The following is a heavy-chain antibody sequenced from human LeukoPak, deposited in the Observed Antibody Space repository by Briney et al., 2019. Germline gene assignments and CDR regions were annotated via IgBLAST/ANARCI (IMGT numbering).Heavy chain of an antibody. D-gene: IGHD1-26*01. Sequence: GASVKVSCKASGYTFISYGISWVRQAPGQGLEWMGWISPYNGNTNYAQKLQGRVTMTTDTSTSTAYMELRSLRSDDTAVYYCAKAPFSGSYYGPVYFDYWGQGTLVTVSS. V-gene: IGHV1-18*01. CDR1: GYTFISYG. CDR2: ISPYNGNT. CDR3: AKAPFSGSYYGPVYFDY. J-gene: IGHJ4*02.